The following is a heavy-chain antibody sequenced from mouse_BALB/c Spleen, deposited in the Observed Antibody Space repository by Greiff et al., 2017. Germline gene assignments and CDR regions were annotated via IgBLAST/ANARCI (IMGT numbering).Heavy chain of an antibody. D-gene: IGHD2-1*01. V-gene: IGHV2-5-1*01. CDR1: GFSLTSYG. CDR2: IWRGGST. CDR3: AKYQYGNLAWFAY. J-gene: IGHJ3*01. Sequence: VQLQQSGPSLVQPSQSLSITCTVSGFSLTSYGVHWVRQSPGKGLEWLGVIWRGGSTDYNAAFMSRLSITKDNTKSQVFFKMNSLQADDTAIYYCAKYQYGNLAWFAYWGQGTLVTVSA.